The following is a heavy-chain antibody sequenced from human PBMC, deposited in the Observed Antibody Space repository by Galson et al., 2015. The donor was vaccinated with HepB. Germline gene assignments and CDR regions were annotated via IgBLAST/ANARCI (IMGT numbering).Heavy chain of an antibody. CDR2: ISYDGSNK. D-gene: IGHD3-22*01. CDR3: ARDYDSLDY. V-gene: IGHV3-30-3*01. J-gene: IGHJ4*02. CDR1: GFTFSSYA. Sequence: SLRLSCAASGFTFSSYAMHWVRQAPGKGLEWVAVISYDGSNKYYADSVKGRFTISRDNSKNTLYLQMNSLRAEDTAVYYCARDYDSLDYWGQGTLVTVSS.